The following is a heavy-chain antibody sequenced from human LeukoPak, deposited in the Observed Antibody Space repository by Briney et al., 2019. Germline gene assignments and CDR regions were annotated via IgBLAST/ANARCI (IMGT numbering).Heavy chain of an antibody. CDR2: ISGSAGGT. D-gene: IGHD3-10*01. CDR1: GITLSNYA. Sequence: GGSLRLSCVVSGITLSNYAMSWVRQAPGKGLEWVSGISGSAGGTNYADSVKGRFTISRDNAMNTMYLQMNSLRAKDTAVYFCAKRGIVIRGLLIIGFHKEAYYFDSWGQGILVTVSS. V-gene: IGHV3-23*01. J-gene: IGHJ4*02. CDR3: AKRGIVIRGLLIIGFHKEAYYFDS.